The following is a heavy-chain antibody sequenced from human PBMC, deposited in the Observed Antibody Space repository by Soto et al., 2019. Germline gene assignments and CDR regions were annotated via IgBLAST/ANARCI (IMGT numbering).Heavy chain of an antibody. J-gene: IGHJ4*02. V-gene: IGHV4-34*01. CDR1: GGSFSGYY. Sequence: SETLTLTCAVYGGSFSGYYWSWIRQPPGKGLEWIGEINHSGSTNYNPSLKSRFTISRDNAKNSLYLQMNSLRGEDTAVYYCVRGHVCRDYWGQGTLVTVS. CDR3: VRGHVCRDY. CDR2: INHSGST. D-gene: IGHD3-16*01.